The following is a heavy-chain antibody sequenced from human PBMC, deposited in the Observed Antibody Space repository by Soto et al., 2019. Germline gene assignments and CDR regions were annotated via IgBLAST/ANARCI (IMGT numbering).Heavy chain of an antibody. Sequence: GESLKISCAASGFTFSSYGMHWVRQAPGKGLEWVAVISYDGSNKYYADSVKGRFTISRDNSKNTLYPQMNSLRAEDTAVYYCAKVLYSGSYYAPFDHWGQGTLVTVSS. J-gene: IGHJ4*02. CDR2: ISYDGSNK. D-gene: IGHD1-26*01. CDR1: GFTFSSYG. CDR3: AKVLYSGSYYAPFDH. V-gene: IGHV3-30*18.